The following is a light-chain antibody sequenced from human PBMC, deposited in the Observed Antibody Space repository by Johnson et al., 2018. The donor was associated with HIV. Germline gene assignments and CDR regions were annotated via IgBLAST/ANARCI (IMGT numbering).Light chain of an antibody. CDR3: GTWDGSLRAGF. CDR2: DNN. CDR1: SSNIGNNY. V-gene: IGLV1-51*01. Sequence: QSVLTQPPSVSAAPGQKVTISCSGSSSNIGNNYVSWYQQIPGTAPKLLIYDNNKRPSGIPDRFSGSKSGTSATLGINGLQTGDEADYYCGTWDGSLRAGFFGTGTKVTVL. J-gene: IGLJ1*01.